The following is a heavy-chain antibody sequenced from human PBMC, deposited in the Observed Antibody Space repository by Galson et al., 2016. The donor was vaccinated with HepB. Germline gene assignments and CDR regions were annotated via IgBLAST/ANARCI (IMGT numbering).Heavy chain of an antibody. CDR2: IGSSGVIT. V-gene: IGHV3-23*01. CDR1: GLMFSSSD. J-gene: IGHJ3*01. D-gene: IGHD3-3*01. Sequence: SLRLSCAVSGLMFSSSDMSWVRQAPGQGLEWVSHIGSSGVITYYADSVRGRFTISRDNSKSTLYLQMHGLRDEDTAVYYCAGVWSWGQGTKVTVSS. CDR3: AGVWS.